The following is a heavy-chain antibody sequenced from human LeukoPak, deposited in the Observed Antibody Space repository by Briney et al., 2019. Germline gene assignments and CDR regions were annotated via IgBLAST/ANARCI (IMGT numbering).Heavy chain of an antibody. CDR1: GFTFSNYW. CDR2: IYSGGST. V-gene: IGHV3-66*01. D-gene: IGHD5-12*01. CDR3: ARGPSGYHNI. J-gene: IGHJ4*02. Sequence: GGSLRLSCAASGFTFSNYWMNWVRQAPGKGLEWVSLIYSGGSTYYADSVKGRFTISRDNSKNTLYLQMNSLRAEDTAVYYCARGPSGYHNIGGQGTLVTVSS.